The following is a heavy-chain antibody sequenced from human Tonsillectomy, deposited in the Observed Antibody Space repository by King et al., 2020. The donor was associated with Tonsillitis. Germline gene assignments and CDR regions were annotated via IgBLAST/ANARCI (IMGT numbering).Heavy chain of an antibody. D-gene: IGHD6-13*01. CDR1: GGSFSGYY. CDR3: ARGRQPRGPNATGYSSSWYTPVLIFDY. Sequence: VQLQQWGAGLLKPSETLSLTCAVYGGSFSGYYWSWIRQPPGKGLEWIGEINHSGSTNYNPSLKSRVTISVDTSKNQFSLKLSSVTAADTAVYYCARGRQPRGPNATGYSSSWYTPVLIFDYWGQGTLVTVSS. V-gene: IGHV4-34*01. J-gene: IGHJ4*02. CDR2: INHSGST.